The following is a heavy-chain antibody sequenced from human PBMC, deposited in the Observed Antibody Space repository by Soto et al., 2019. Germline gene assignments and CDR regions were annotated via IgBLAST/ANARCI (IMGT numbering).Heavy chain of an antibody. V-gene: IGHV1-18*01. CDR1: GYTFTSYG. J-gene: IGHJ4*02. Sequence: GASVKVSCKASGYTFTSYGISWVRQAPGQGLEWMGWISAYNGNTNYAQKLQGRVTMTTDTSTSTAYMELRSLRSDDTAVYYCARGKDIRGNPGYFDSWGQGTLVTVSS. CDR3: ARGKDIRGNPGYFDS. CDR2: ISAYNGNT. D-gene: IGHD2-15*01.